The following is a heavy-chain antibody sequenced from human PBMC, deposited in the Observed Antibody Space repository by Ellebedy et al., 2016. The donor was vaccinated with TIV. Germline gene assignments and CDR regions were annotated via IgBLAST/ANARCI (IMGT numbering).Heavy chain of an antibody. D-gene: IGHD6-13*01. CDR1: GFTFS. J-gene: IGHJ2*01. CDR3: ARDPLAAAQRGFFDL. V-gene: IGHV3-30*04. Sequence: GGSLRLSCAASGFTFSNWVRQAPGKGLEWVAVISYDGSNKYYADSVKGRFTISRDNSKDTQYLQMNSLTPEDTAVYYCARDPLAAAQRGFFDLWGRGTLVTVSS. CDR2: ISYDGSNK.